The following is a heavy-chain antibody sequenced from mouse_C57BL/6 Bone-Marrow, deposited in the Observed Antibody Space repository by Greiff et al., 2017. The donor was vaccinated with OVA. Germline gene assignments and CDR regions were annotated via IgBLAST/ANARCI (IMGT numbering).Heavy chain of an antibody. Sequence: QVQLKESGPGLVAPSQSLSITCTVSGFSLTSYAISWVRQPPGKGLEWLGVIWTGGGTHYNSALKSRLSISKDNSKSQVFLKMNSLQTDDTARYYCARYYYGPYYFDYWGQGTTLTVSS. J-gene: IGHJ2*01. V-gene: IGHV2-9-1*01. CDR2: IWTGGGT. D-gene: IGHD1-1*01. CDR1: GFSLTSYA. CDR3: ARYYYGPYYFDY.